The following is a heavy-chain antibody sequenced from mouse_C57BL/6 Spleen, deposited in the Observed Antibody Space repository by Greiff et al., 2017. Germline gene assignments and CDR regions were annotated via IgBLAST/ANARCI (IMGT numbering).Heavy chain of an antibody. D-gene: IGHD1-1*01. CDR1: GFTFSDYG. V-gene: IGHV5-17*01. J-gene: IGHJ1*03. CDR3: ARKDGSSHWYFDV. CDR2: ISSGSSTI. Sequence: EVKLVESGGGLVKPGGSLKLSCAASGFTFSDYGMHWVRQAPEKGLEWVAYISSGSSTIYYADTVKGRFTISRDNAKNTLFLQMTSLRSEDTAMYYCARKDGSSHWYFDVWGTGTTVTVSS.